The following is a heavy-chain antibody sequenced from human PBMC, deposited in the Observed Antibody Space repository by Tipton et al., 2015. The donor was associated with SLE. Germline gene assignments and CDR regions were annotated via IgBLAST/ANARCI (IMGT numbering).Heavy chain of an antibody. CDR2: IYYSGST. CDR1: GGSISSSSYY. J-gene: IGHJ4*02. Sequence: TLSLTCTVSGGSISSSSYYWGWIRQPPGKGLEWIGSIYYSGSTNYNPPLKSRVSISIDTSKNQFSLKLSSVTAADTAVYFCASDYGESLFEYWGQGAQVTV. D-gene: IGHD4-17*01. CDR3: ASDYGESLFEY. V-gene: IGHV4-39*07.